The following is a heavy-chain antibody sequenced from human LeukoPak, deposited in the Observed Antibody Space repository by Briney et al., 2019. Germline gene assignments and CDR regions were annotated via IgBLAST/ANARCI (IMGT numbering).Heavy chain of an antibody. CDR2: VHYSGRS. D-gene: IGHD5-12*01. CDR3: ARIYSGYDFPDY. Sequence: SETLSLTCTVSGGSISSYYWSWIRQPPGKGLEWIGYVHYSGRSNYNPSLKSRATISVDTSKKQFSLKLSSVTAADTAVYYCARIYSGYDFPDYWGQGTLVTVSS. CDR1: GGSISSYY. J-gene: IGHJ4*02. V-gene: IGHV4-59*01.